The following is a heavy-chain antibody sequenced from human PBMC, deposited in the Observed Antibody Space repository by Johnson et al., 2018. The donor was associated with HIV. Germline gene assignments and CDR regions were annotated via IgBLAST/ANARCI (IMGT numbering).Heavy chain of an antibody. CDR1: GFTFSIYA. D-gene: IGHD3-10*01. J-gene: IGHJ3*02. CDR3: AKDRGYFDAFDI. CDR2: ISFDVNDK. V-gene: IGHV3-30*04. Sequence: QVQLVESGGGVVQPGRSLRLSCAASGFTFSIYAMHWVRQAPGKGLEWVSLISFDVNDKYYADSVKGRFTISRDNAKNSLYLQMNSLRAEDTALYYCAKDRGYFDAFDIWGQGTMVTVSS.